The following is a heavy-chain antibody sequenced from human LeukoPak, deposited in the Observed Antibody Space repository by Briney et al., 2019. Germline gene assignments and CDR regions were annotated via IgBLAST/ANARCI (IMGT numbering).Heavy chain of an antibody. CDR2: MSVSGGST. CDR1: GFTFTSYA. D-gene: IGHD3-22*01. Sequence: GGSLRLSCAASGFTFTSYAMSWVRQAPGKGLEWVSAMSVSGGSTYYADSVKGRFTVSRDNSKNTLYLEMKSLRGEDTAVYYCAKDGVGDSSGYYLLVHWGQGTLVTVSS. CDR3: AKDGVGDSSGYYLLVH. J-gene: IGHJ4*02. V-gene: IGHV3-23*01.